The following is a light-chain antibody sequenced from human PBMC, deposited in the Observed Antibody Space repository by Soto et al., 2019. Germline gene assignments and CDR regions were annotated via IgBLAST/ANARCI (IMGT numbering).Light chain of an antibody. CDR2: DAS. J-gene: IGKJ5*01. CDR3: QQSRDWPT. CDR1: QSVGSY. V-gene: IGKV3-11*01. Sequence: EIVLTQSPATLSLSPGRRATLSCRASQSVGSYFAWYQQKPGQPPRLLIYDASIRAAGTPPRFSGSGSGTDFTLTISSLEPEDFAVYYCQQSRDWPTFGQGTRLDIK.